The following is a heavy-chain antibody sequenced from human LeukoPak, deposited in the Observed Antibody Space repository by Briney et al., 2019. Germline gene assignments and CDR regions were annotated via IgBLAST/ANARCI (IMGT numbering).Heavy chain of an antibody. CDR3: AKDRDIVVVPAAIRVPFDP. D-gene: IGHD2-2*01. Sequence: GGSLRLSCAASGFTFSSYWMSWVRQAPGKGLEWVANIKQDGSEKYYVDSVKGRFTISRDNSKNTLYLQMNSLRAEDTAVYYCAKDRDIVVVPAAIRVPFDPWGQGTLVTVSS. V-gene: IGHV3-7*01. CDR1: GFTFSSYW. J-gene: IGHJ5*02. CDR2: IKQDGSEK.